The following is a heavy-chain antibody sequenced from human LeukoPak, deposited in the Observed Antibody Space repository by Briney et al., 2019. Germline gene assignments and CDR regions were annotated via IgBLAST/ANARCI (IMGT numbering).Heavy chain of an antibody. D-gene: IGHD6-13*01. CDR3: TRRTDMRSSSWYYFDY. CDR2: IRSKANSYAT. J-gene: IGHJ4*02. CDR1: GFTFSGSA. V-gene: IGHV3-73*01. Sequence: PGGSPRLSCAASGFTFSGSAMHWVRQASGKGLEWVGRIRSKANSYATAYAASVKGRFTISRDDSKNTAYLQMNSLKTEDTAVYYCTRRTDMRSSSWYYFDYWGQGTLVTVSS.